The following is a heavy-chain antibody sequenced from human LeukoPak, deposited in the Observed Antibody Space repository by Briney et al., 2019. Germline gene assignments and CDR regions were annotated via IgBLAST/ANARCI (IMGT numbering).Heavy chain of an antibody. CDR1: GYSFTSYW. Sequence: GESLKISCKGSGYSFTSYWIGWVRQMPGKGLEWMGIIYPGDSDTRYSPPFQGQVTISADKSISTAYLQWSSLKASDTAMYYCARSAGNYYDSSVGAFDIWGQGTMVTVSS. J-gene: IGHJ3*02. CDR3: ARSAGNYYDSSVGAFDI. V-gene: IGHV5-51*01. CDR2: IYPGDSDT. D-gene: IGHD3-22*01.